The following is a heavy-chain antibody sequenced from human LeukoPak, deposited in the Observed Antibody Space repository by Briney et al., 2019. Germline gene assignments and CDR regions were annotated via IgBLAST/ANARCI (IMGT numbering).Heavy chain of an antibody. J-gene: IGHJ4*02. CDR1: GASVSGSPYY. D-gene: IGHD3-22*01. CDR3: ARGSPSWNYDSSAYFGY. V-gene: IGHV4-39*01. CDR2: INHSGST. Sequence: KTSETLSLTCTVSGASVSGSPYYWGWIRQPPGKGLEWIGEINHSGSTNYNPSLKSRVTISVDTSKNQFSLKLSSVTAADTAVYYCARGSPSWNYDSSAYFGYWGQGTLVTVSS.